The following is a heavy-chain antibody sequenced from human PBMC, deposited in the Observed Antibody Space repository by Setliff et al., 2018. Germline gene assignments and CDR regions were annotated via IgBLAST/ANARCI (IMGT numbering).Heavy chain of an antibody. CDR1: GYTFTSYG. V-gene: IGHV1-18*01. Sequence: ASVKVSCKASGYTFTSYGISWVRQAPGQGLEWMGWINPNSGGTNYAQKLQGRVTMTTDTSTSTAYMELRSLRSDDTAVYYCARDSIAVAGTNPWGQGTLVTVSS. CDR3: ARDSIAVAGTNP. CDR2: INPNSGGT. J-gene: IGHJ5*02. D-gene: IGHD6-19*01.